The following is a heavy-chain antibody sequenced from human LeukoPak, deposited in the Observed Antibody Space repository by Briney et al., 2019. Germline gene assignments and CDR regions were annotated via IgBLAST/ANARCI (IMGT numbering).Heavy chain of an antibody. Sequence: GRSLRLSCAASGFTFSSYGMHWVRQAPGKGLEWVAVLWYDGSNKYYADSVRGRFTISRDNSKNTLYLQMNSLRAEDTAVYYCSRDRPYYWGQGTLVTVSS. CDR3: SRDRPYY. CDR2: LWYDGSNK. CDR1: GFTFSSYG. D-gene: IGHD6-6*01. J-gene: IGHJ4*02. V-gene: IGHV3-33*01.